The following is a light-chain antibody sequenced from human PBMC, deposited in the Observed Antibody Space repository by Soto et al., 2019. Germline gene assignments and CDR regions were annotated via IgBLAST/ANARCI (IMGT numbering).Light chain of an antibody. CDR2: EDN. CDR3: QSYDTTTVV. J-gene: IGLJ2*01. CDR1: SGSIASNY. Sequence: LTQPHSVSESPGKTVTISCTHSSGSIASNYVQWYQQRPGSAPTTVIYEDNQRPSGVPDRFSGSIDSSSNSASLTISGLKTEDEADYYCQSYDTTTVVFGGGTKLTVL. V-gene: IGLV6-57*04.